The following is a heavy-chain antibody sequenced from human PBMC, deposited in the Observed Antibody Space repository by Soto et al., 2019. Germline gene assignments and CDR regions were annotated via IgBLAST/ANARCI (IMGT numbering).Heavy chain of an antibody. CDR3: TRVIQLWLLFDY. Sequence: PGGSLRLSCTASGFTFGDYAMSWVRQAPGKGLEWVGFIRSKAYGGTTEYAASVKGRFTISRDDSKSIAYLQMNSLKTEDTAVYYCTRVIQLWLLFDYWGQGTLVTVSS. CDR2: IRSKAYGGTT. V-gene: IGHV3-49*04. CDR1: GFTFGDYA. D-gene: IGHD5-18*01. J-gene: IGHJ4*02.